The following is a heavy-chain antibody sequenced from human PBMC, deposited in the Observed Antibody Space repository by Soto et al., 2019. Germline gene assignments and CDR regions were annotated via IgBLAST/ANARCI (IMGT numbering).Heavy chain of an antibody. CDR2: VFPSSGSA. CDR1: GFRFTSSH. D-gene: IGHD2-21*01. V-gene: IGHV1-46*01. CDR3: ARDSGGDSVDY. Sequence: QVQLVQSGAEVKKPGASVNVSCKASGFRFTSSHLHWVRQAPGQGPERLGIVFPSSGSATYAQTLQGRVTMTMDMSSSTVYMELSSRRSEDTAVYYGARDSGGDSVDYWGHGHLVTVSP. J-gene: IGHJ4*01.